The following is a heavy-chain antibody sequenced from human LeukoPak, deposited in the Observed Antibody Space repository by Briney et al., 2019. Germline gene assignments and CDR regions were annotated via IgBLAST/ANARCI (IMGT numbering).Heavy chain of an antibody. CDR3: ARVHITMIVAEGAFDI. V-gene: IGHV3-21*01. CDR2: ISMSSSYI. J-gene: IGHJ3*02. CDR1: GFTFSSYS. Sequence: PGGSLRLSCAASGFTFSSYSMNWVRQAPGKGLEWVSIISMSSSYIYYADSVKGRFTISRDNAKNSLYLQINSLRAEDTAVHYCARVHITMIVAEGAFDIWGQGTMVTVSS. D-gene: IGHD3-22*01.